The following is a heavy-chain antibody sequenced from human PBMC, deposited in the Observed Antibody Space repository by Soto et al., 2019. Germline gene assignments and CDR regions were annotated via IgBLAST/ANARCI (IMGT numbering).Heavy chain of an antibody. Sequence: QLVQSGSEVKKPGSSVKVSCQASGGTFSGYVVTWVRQAPGQGLEWMGELVPLFGTTNYAQRFSGRITITAEESTSTAYMELRTLRSDDTAVYYCATHGLGVSSPPYSDNWGQGTLVTVSS. J-gene: IGHJ4*02. CDR2: LVPLFGTT. CDR3: ATHGLGVSSPPYSDN. V-gene: IGHV1-69*01. D-gene: IGHD2-21*01. CDR1: GGTFSGYV.